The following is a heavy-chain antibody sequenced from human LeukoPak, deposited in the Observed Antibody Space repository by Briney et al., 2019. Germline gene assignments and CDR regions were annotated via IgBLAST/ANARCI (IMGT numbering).Heavy chain of an antibody. CDR1: GGSISSSSYY. J-gene: IGHJ4*02. Sequence: SETLSLTCTVSGGSISSSSYYWGWIRQPPGKGLEWIGSIYYSGSTYYNPSLKSRVTISVDTSKNQFSLKLSSVTAADTAVYYCAGHVGSDPKLGLLRSSPVRYWGQGTLVTVSS. CDR3: AGHVGSDPKLGLLRSSPVRY. CDR2: IYYSGST. V-gene: IGHV4-39*01. D-gene: IGHD6-13*01.